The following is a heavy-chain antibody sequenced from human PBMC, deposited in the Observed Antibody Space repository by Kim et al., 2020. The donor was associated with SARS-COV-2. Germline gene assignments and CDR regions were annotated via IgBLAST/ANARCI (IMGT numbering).Heavy chain of an antibody. V-gene: IGHV4-59*01. J-gene: IGHJ3*02. CDR3: ARDFYGSGSSDAFDI. CDR1: GGSISSYY. CDR2: IYYSGST. D-gene: IGHD3-10*01. Sequence: SETLSLTCTVSGGSISSYYWSWIRQPPGKGLEWIGYIYYSGSTNYNPSLKSRVTISVDTSKNQFSLKLSSVTAADTAVYYCARDFYGSGSSDAFDIWGQGTMVTVSS.